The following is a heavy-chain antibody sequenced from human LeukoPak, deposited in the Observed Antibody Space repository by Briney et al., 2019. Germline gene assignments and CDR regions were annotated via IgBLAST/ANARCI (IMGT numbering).Heavy chain of an antibody. CDR3: VRDDCGGDCLGAQH. V-gene: IGHV3-21*01. CDR2: ISGSSTYI. Sequence: GGSLRLSCAASGFTFSSYTMNWVRQVPGKGLEWISSISGSSTYIYQADSLKGRFTISRDNAKNSLYLQMNSLRIDDTAVYYCVRDDCGGDCLGAQHWGQGTLVTVSS. D-gene: IGHD2-21*02. J-gene: IGHJ1*01. CDR1: GFTFSSYT.